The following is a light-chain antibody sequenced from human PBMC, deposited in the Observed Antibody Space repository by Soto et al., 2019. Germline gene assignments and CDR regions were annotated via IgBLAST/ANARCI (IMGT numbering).Light chain of an antibody. V-gene: IGKV1-39*01. Sequence: DIQMTQSPSSLSASVGDRVTITCRASQSISRYLNWYQQKPGKVPKFLIYAASSLQSGVPSRFSVSGSGTDFTLTNSSLQPEDVATDYCQEGYATPINFGGGTKVEIK. CDR3: QEGYATPIN. CDR2: AAS. J-gene: IGKJ4*01. CDR1: QSISRY.